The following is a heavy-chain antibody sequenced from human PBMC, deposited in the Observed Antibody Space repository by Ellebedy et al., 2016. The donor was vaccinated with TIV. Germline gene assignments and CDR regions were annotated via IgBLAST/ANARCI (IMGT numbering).Heavy chain of an antibody. CDR3: ARRSPSAYDPFLDY. Sequence: GESLKISCTASGFTLNNYCMTSVRQAPGKGLEWVANINHDGSKNYFVDSVKGRFTISRDNAKNSVYLQMTGLRAEDTAVYFCARRSPSAYDPFLDYWGQGTLVTVSS. J-gene: IGHJ4*02. V-gene: IGHV3-7*03. CDR1: GFTLNNYC. CDR2: INHDGSKN. D-gene: IGHD5-12*01.